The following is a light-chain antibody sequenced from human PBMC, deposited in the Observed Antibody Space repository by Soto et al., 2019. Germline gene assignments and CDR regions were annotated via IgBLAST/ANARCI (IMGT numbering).Light chain of an antibody. CDR2: GAS. V-gene: IGKV3-20*01. CDR1: QSVATSY. J-gene: IGKJ4*01. Sequence: EIVLTQSPGTLSLSPGERAPLSSRASQSVATSYLAWYHQKPGQAPGPLIYGASSRATGIPDRFSGSGSGTDFTLTISRLEPEDFAVYYCQQYGSSPLTFGGGTKVEIK. CDR3: QQYGSSPLT.